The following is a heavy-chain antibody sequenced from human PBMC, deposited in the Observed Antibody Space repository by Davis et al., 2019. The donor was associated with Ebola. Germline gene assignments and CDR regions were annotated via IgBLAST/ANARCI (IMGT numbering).Heavy chain of an antibody. CDR3: AGEADYYDSSGYSHYFDY. CDR2: ISSSSSYI. Sequence: PGGSLRLSCAASGFTFSSYWIHWVRQAPGKGLEWVSSISSSSSYIYYADSVKGRFTISRDNAKNSLYLQMNSLRAEDTAVYYCAGEADYYDSSGYSHYFDYWGQGTLVTVSS. CDR1: GFTFSSYW. J-gene: IGHJ4*02. V-gene: IGHV3-21*01. D-gene: IGHD3-22*01.